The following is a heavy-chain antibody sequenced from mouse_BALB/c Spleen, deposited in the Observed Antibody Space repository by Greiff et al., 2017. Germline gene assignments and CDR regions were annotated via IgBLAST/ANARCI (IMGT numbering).Heavy chain of an antibody. D-gene: IGHD2-10*02. CDR3: NAQYGKSYAMDY. CDR2: IDPENGDT. CDR1: GFNIKDYY. J-gene: IGHJ4*01. V-gene: IGHV14-4*02. Sequence: EVQLQQSGAELVRSGASVKLSCTASGFNIKDYYMHWVKQRPEQGLEWIGWIDPENGDTEYAPKFQGKATMTADTSSNTAYLQLSSLTSEDTAVYYCNAQYGKSYAMDYWGQGTSVTVSS.